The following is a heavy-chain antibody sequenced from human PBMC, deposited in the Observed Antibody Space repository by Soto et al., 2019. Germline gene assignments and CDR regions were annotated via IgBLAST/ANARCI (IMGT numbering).Heavy chain of an antibody. D-gene: IGHD3-22*01. J-gene: IGHJ5*02. Sequence: SETLSLTCTVSGDSISSGGYYWSWIRQHPGKGLEWIGYIYHSGNAYYNPSLKSRVTLSVDTSKNQLSLKLNSVTAADTAVYYCARGLGAYDSSGWAWGQGTLVTVSS. CDR2: IYHSGNA. CDR1: GDSISSGGYY. V-gene: IGHV4-31*03. CDR3: ARGLGAYDSSGWA.